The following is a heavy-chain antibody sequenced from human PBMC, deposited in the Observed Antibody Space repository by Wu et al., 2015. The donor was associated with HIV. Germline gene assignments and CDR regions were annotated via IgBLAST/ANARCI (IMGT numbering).Heavy chain of an antibody. Sequence: QVQLVQSGAEVKKPGSSVRVPCKSSGGTFSNSAISWVRQAPGQGLEWMGGVIPMFVVANYAQKFQGRVTFTADESTNIAYMEMNSLRSEDTAIYYCATDRTVKKRNYVLGYFDFWGQGTLVTVSP. V-gene: IGHV1-69*12. CDR2: VIPMFVVA. J-gene: IGHJ4*02. CDR1: GGTFSNSA. CDR3: ATDRTVKKRNYVLGYFDF. D-gene: IGHD1-7*01.